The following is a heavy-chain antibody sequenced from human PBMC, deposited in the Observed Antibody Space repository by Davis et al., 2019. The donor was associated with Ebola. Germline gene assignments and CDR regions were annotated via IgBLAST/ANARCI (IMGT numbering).Heavy chain of an antibody. V-gene: IGHV4-30-4*01. J-gene: IGHJ6*02. CDR3: ARVLGFGVVIKYYYYGMDV. CDR1: GGSISSGDYY. CDR2: IYYSGST. D-gene: IGHD3-3*01. Sequence: MPSETLSLTCTVSGGSISSGDYYWSWIRQPPGKGLEWIGYIYYSGSTYYNPSLKSRVTISVDTSKNQFSLKLSSVTAADTAVYYCARVLGFGVVIKYYYYGMDVWGQGTTVTVSS.